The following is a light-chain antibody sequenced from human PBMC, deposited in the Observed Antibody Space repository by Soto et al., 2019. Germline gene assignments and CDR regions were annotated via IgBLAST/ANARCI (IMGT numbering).Light chain of an antibody. J-gene: IGKJ1*01. CDR3: QQYGSSRT. V-gene: IGKV3-20*01. CDR1: QSVSSSY. CDR2: GAS. Sequence: EIVLTQSPGTLSLSPGERATLSCRASQSVSSSYLAWYQQKPGQAPRLLIYGASSRATGIPDRFSGSGSGTDFTLTISRLEPEYFAVYYCQQYGSSRTFGQGTKVGIK.